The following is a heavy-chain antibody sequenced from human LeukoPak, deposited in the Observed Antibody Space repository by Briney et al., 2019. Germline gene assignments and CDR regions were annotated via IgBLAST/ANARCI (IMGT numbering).Heavy chain of an antibody. CDR1: GFTFSSYG. D-gene: IGHD2-15*01. CDR2: ISYDGSNK. V-gene: IGHV3-30*18. Sequence: GGSLRLSCAASGFTFSSYGMHWVRQAPGKGLEWVAVISYDGSNKYYADSVKGRFTISRDNSKNTLYLQMNSLRAEDTAVYYCAKEGSGREIDYWGQGTLVTVSS. J-gene: IGHJ4*02. CDR3: AKEGSGREIDY.